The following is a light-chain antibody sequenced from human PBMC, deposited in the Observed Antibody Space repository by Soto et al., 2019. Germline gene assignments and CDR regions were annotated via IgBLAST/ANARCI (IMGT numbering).Light chain of an antibody. CDR2: DTS. V-gene: IGKV3D-15*01. CDR3: QHYNNWVPT. CDR1: RSASNN. J-gene: IGKJ4*01. Sequence: IVMTQSPATLSVSLGERATLSCRASRSASNNLAWYQQRVGQAPRLVIFDTSTRATGIPARFSGSGSETEFTLTINSLQAEDFAVYYCQHYNNWVPTFGGGTKVEIK.